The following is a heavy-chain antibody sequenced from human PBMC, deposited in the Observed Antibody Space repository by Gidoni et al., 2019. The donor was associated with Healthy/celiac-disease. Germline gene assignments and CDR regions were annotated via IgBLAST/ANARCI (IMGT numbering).Heavy chain of an antibody. D-gene: IGHD5-12*01. CDR1: GYTFTGSY. CDR2: INPTTGGT. Sequence: QGQLVQSGAEVKKPGASVKVSCKASGYTFTGSYLHWLRQAPGQGLEWMVWINPTTGGTKYAESFHGRVTMTRDTSISTAYMELNNLRSDDTAVYYCTRDRDIGFDYWGQGTLVTVSS. J-gene: IGHJ4*02. V-gene: IGHV1-2*02. CDR3: TRDRDIGFDY.